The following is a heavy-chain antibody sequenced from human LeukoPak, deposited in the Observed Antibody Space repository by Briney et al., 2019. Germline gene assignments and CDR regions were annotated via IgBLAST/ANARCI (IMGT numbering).Heavy chain of an antibody. J-gene: IGHJ4*02. CDR1: GFTFSSYW. CDR3: ARVSQWEQLGFDY. Sequence: GGSLRLSCAASGFTFSSYWMHWVRHAPGKGLVWVSRINTDGSSTSYADSVKGRFTISRDNAKNTLYLQMNSLRAEDTAMYYCARVSQWEQLGFDYWGQGTLVTVSS. V-gene: IGHV3-74*01. CDR2: INTDGSST. D-gene: IGHD1-26*01.